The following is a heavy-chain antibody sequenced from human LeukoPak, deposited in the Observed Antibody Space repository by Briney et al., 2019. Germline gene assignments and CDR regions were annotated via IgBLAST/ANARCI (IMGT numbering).Heavy chain of an antibody. CDR1: GFTFSNYT. D-gene: IGHD4-17*01. V-gene: IGHV3-30-3*01. CDR2: LSSDGSNK. Sequence: PGGSLRLSCAASGFTFSNYTMHWVRQAPGKGPEWVAVLSSDGSNKYYADSVKGRFTISRDISKNTLYLQMTSLRAEDTAVYYCAKGKTVTQFDYWGQGTLVTVSS. CDR3: AKGKTVTQFDY. J-gene: IGHJ4*02.